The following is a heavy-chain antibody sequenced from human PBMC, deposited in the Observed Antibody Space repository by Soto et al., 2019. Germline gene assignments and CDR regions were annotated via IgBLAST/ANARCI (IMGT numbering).Heavy chain of an antibody. Sequence: QVQLQESGPGLVKPSQTLSLTYTVSGGSISSGGYYWSWIRQHPGKGLEWIGYIYYSGSTYYNPSLKSRVTISVDTSKNQFSLKLSSVTAADTAVYYCAREPYYYDSSGYYYAYFDYWGQGTLVTVSS. J-gene: IGHJ4*02. CDR3: AREPYYYDSSGYYYAYFDY. D-gene: IGHD3-22*01. CDR2: IYYSGST. V-gene: IGHV4-31*03. CDR1: GGSISSGGYY.